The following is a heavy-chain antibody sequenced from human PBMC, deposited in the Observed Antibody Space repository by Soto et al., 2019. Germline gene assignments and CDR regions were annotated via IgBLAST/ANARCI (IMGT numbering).Heavy chain of an antibody. Sequence: QVQLQQWGAGLLKPSEPLSLTCAVYGGSFSGYYWSWIRQPPGKGLEWIGEINHSGSTNYNPSLKSRVTISVDTSKNQFSLKLSSVTAADTAVYYCARGYCSGGSCYNFDYWGQGTLVTVSS. CDR2: INHSGST. CDR1: GGSFSGYY. D-gene: IGHD2-15*01. V-gene: IGHV4-34*01. CDR3: ARGYCSGGSCYNFDY. J-gene: IGHJ4*02.